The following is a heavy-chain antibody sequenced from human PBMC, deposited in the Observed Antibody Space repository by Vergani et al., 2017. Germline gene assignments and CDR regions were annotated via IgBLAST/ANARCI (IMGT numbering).Heavy chain of an antibody. CDR1: GGTFSSYA. J-gene: IGHJ6*02. CDR3: ASGFRGYDFWSGYYTRYYYYGMDV. V-gene: IGHV1-69*18. Sequence: QVQLVQSGAEVKKPGSSVKVSCKASGGTFSSYAISWVRQAPGQGLEWMGRIIPIFGTANYAQKFQGRVTITADESTSTAYMELSSLRSEDTAVDYCASGFRGYDFWSGYYTRYYYYGMDVWGQGTTVTVSS. D-gene: IGHD3-3*01. CDR2: IIPIFGTA.